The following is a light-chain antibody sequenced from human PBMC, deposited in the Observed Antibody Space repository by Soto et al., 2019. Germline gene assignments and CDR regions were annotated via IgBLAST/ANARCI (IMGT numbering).Light chain of an antibody. Sequence: QSALTQPASVSGSPGQSITISCTGTSSDVGGYDYVSWYQQHPGKAPKLMIYEVSNRPLGVSNRFSGSKSGNTASLTISGLQAEDEADYYCSSYTSSGTDVFGTGTKLTVL. J-gene: IGLJ1*01. CDR2: EVS. CDR1: SSDVGGYDY. V-gene: IGLV2-14*01. CDR3: SSYTSSGTDV.